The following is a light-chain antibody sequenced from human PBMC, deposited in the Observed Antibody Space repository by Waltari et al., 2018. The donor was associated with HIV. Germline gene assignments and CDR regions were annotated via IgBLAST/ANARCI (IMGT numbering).Light chain of an antibody. CDR2: SNK. Sequence: SVLTQPPSPSGTPGQRVTISCSGSRSNIGSNTVSWYQQLPGTAPKLFIYSNKQRPAGVPDRFSGSKSGTSASLAISGLQSEDEADYYCAAWDDSLNGLVFGGGTKLTVV. J-gene: IGLJ3*02. CDR1: RSNIGSNT. V-gene: IGLV1-44*01. CDR3: AAWDDSLNGLV.